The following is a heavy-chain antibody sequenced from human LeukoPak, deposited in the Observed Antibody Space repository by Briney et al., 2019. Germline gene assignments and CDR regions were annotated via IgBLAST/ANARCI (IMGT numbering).Heavy chain of an antibody. Sequence: GGSLRLSCAASGFTFSSNAMSWVRQAPGKGLEWVSGISGSGDSTYYIESVKGRFTISRDNSKNTLYLEMNSLRAEDTAVYYCAKYLAGGWYYIDCWGQGTLVTVPS. D-gene: IGHD6-19*01. CDR2: ISGSGDST. V-gene: IGHV3-23*01. J-gene: IGHJ4*02. CDR1: GFTFSSNA. CDR3: AKYLAGGWYYIDC.